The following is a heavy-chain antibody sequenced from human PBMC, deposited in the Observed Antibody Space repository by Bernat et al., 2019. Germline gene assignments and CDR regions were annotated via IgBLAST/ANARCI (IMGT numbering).Heavy chain of an antibody. CDR2: ISYDGSNK. V-gene: IGHV3-30-3*01. J-gene: IGHJ6*02. CDR1: GFTFSSYA. CDR3: ARDSGTSYGMDV. Sequence: QVQLVESGGGVVQPGRSLRLSCAASGFTFSSYAMHWVRQAPGKGLEWVAVISYDGSNKYYADSVKGRFTISRDISKNTLYLQMNSLRAEDTAVYYCARDSGTSYGMDVWGQGTTVTVSS.